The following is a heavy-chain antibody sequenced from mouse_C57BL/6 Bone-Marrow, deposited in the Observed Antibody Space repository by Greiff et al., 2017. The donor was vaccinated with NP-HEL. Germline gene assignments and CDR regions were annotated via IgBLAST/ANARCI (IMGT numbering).Heavy chain of an antibody. V-gene: IGHV1-82*01. CDR2: IYPGDGDT. J-gene: IGHJ2*01. Sequence: VQLQQSGPELVKPGASVKISCKASGYAFSSSWMNWVKQRPGKGLEWIGRIYPGDGDTNYNGKFKGKATLTADKSSSTAYMQLSSLTSEDSAVYFCARGYYYGSSYHYWGQGTTLTVSS. CDR1: GYAFSSSW. CDR3: ARGYYYGSSYHY. D-gene: IGHD1-1*01.